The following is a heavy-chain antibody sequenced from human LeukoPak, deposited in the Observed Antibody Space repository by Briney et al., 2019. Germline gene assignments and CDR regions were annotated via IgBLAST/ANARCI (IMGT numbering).Heavy chain of an antibody. J-gene: IGHJ6*03. V-gene: IGHV4-38-2*02. CDR2: IYHSGST. CDR1: GYSISSGYY. CDR3: ARDSRYSDTSGYYYSHYYMDV. D-gene: IGHD3-22*01. Sequence: SETLSLTCAVSGYSISSGYYWGWIRQPPGKGLEWIGSIYHSGSTYYNPSLKSRVTISVDTSKNQFSLKLSSVTAADTAVYYCARDSRYSDTSGYYYSHYYMDVWGKGTTVTVSS.